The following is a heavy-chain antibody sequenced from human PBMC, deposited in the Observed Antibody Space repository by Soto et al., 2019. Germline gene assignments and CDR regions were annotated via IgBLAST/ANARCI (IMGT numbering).Heavy chain of an antibody. J-gene: IGHJ6*02. D-gene: IGHD2-15*01. Sequence: SVKVSCKASGGTFSSYAISWVRQAPGQGLEWMGGIIPIFGTANYAQKFQGRVTITADESTSTAYMELSSLRSEDTAVYYCARVREGYCSGGSCYPYGMDVWGQGTTVTVSS. V-gene: IGHV1-69*13. CDR3: ARVREGYCSGGSCYPYGMDV. CDR2: IIPIFGTA. CDR1: GGTFSSYA.